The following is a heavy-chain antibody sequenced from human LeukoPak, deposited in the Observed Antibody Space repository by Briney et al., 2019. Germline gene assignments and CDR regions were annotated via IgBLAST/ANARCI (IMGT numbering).Heavy chain of an antibody. CDR2: ISGSGGST. V-gene: IGHV3-23*01. D-gene: IGHD5-24*01. CDR1: GFTFSSYA. CDR3: ARGATGPYYYYGMDV. Sequence: GSLRLSCAASGFTFSSYAMSWVRQAPGKGLEWASAISGSGGSTYYADSVKGRFTISRDNSKNTLYLQMNSLRAEDTAVYYCARGATGPYYYYGMDVWGQGTTVTVSS. J-gene: IGHJ6*02.